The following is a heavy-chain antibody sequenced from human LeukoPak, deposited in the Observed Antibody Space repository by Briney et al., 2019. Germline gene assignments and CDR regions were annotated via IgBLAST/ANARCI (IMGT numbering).Heavy chain of an antibody. D-gene: IGHD3-10*01. CDR1: GYSFTSYW. J-gene: IGHJ6*02. V-gene: IGHV5-51*01. Sequence: GASLKISCKGSGYSFTSYWIGWVRQLPGKGLEWMGIIYPGDSDTRYSPSFQGQVTISAYKSISPAYLQWSSLKASDTAMYYCARHVGKGSGSSDYYYYGMDVWGQGTTVTVSS. CDR3: ARHVGKGSGSSDYYYYGMDV. CDR2: IYPGDSDT.